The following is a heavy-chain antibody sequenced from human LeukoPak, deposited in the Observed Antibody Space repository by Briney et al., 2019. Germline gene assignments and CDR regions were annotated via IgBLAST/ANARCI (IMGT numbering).Heavy chain of an antibody. V-gene: IGHV4-59*02. Sequence: SETLSLTCTISGGSVSDYYWSWIRQSPGKGLEWIGYIYYTGSTTYNPSLKSRVTMSADTSKNQFSLKLSSVTAADTAVYYCARLLPHPSGWYHYYYYYYMDVWGKGTTVTVSS. CDR2: IYYTGST. CDR1: GGSVSDYY. J-gene: IGHJ6*03. D-gene: IGHD6-19*01. CDR3: ARLLPHPSGWYHYYYYYYMDV.